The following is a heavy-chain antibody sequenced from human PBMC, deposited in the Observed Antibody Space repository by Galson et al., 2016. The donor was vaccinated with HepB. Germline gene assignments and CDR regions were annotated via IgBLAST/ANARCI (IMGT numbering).Heavy chain of an antibody. D-gene: IGHD1-1*01. CDR1: GGSISSGSYY. V-gene: IGHV4-61*02. CDR2: MYMSENT. Sequence: TLSLTCTVSGGSISSGSYYWSWVRQPAGKGLEWIGCMYMSENTNCNPSLKSRVTMSVDTSKNQLSLKLTSVTAADTAVYYCVRLWGPGVHWNAGPIDSWGQGTLVIVSS. CDR3: VRLWGPGVHWNAGPIDS. J-gene: IGHJ4*02.